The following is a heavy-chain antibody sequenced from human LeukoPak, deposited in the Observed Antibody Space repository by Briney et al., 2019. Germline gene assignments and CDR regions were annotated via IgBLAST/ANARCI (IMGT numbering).Heavy chain of an antibody. CDR2: ISYDGSNK. V-gene: IGHV3-30*18. J-gene: IGHJ6*02. Sequence: GESLRLSCAASGFTFSSYGMHWVRQAPGKGLEWVAVISYDGSNKYYADSVKGRFTISRDNSKNTLYLQMNSLRAEDTAVYYCAKDRDIAARYYYGMDVWGQGTTVTVSS. D-gene: IGHD6-6*01. CDR1: GFTFSSYG. CDR3: AKDRDIAARYYYGMDV.